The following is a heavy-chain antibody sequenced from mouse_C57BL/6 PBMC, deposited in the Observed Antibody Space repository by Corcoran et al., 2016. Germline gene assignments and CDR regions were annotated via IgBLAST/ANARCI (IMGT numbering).Heavy chain of an antibody. J-gene: IGHJ4*01. CDR2: IYPGSGNT. Sequence: QVQLKQSGAELVRPGASVKLSCKASGYTFTDYYINWVKQRPGQGLEWIARIYPGSGNTYYNEKFKGKATLTAEKSSSTAYMQLSSLTSEDSAVYCCARRYGSAMDYWGQGTSVTVSS. D-gene: IGHD2-12*01. V-gene: IGHV1-76*01. CDR1: GYTFTDYY. CDR3: ARRYGSAMDY.